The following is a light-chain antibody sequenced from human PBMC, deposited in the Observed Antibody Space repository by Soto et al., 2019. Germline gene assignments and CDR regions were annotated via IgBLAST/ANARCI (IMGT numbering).Light chain of an antibody. Sequence: QSVLTQPASVSGSPGQSITISCTGTSSDVGGYNYVSWYQQHPGKAPKLMIYDVSNRPSGVSNRVSGSNSGNTASLIISGVQAEYDADYYCSSYTSSSTLFGGVTKLTVL. CDR3: SSYTSSSTL. V-gene: IGLV2-14*01. CDR2: DVS. CDR1: SSDVGGYNY. J-gene: IGLJ2*01.